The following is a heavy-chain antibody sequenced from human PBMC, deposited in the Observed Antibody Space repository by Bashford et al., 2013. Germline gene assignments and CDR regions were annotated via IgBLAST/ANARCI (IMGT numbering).Heavy chain of an antibody. CDR3: AKGRITIFGVVIGDAFDI. V-gene: IGHV3-9*01. J-gene: IGHJ3*02. CDR2: ISWNSGSI. CDR1: GFTFDDYA. D-gene: IGHD3-3*01. Sequence: SLRLSCAASGFTFDDYAMHWVRQAPGKGLEWVSGISWNSGSIGYADSVKGRFTISRDNAKNSLYLQMNSLRAEDTALYYCAKGRITIFGVVIGDAFDIWGQGTMVTVSS.